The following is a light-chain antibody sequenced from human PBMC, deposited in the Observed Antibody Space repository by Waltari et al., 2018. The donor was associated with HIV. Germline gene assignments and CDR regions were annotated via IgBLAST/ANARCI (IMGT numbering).Light chain of an antibody. V-gene: IGKV3-20*01. J-gene: IGKJ2*01. CDR3: QQYGNSPYT. Sequence: EIVLTQSPGTLSLSPGERATLSCRASQSVSSSNLAWYQQRSGQAPRLLIYGASSRATGIPDRFSGSGSGTDFTLTISRLEPEDFAVYYCQQYGNSPYTFGQGTKLEVK. CDR2: GAS. CDR1: QSVSSSN.